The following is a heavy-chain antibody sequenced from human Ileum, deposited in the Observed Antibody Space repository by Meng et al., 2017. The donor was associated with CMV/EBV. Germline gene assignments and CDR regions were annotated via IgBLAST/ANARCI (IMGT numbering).Heavy chain of an antibody. V-gene: IGHV3-30*02. D-gene: IGHD1-1*01. CDR1: GLDFGSSG. CDR3: AKDAYNFDIDY. J-gene: IGHJ4*02. CDR2: LRYDGNFE. Sequence: QVELVGVGGGWCQPWGSLRLSCGVSGLDFGSSGMHWVRQAPGRGLEWVALLRYDGNFEYYADSVRGRFSISRDTVKNTLHLQMNSLTPEDTAVYYCAKDAYNFDIDYWGQGTLVTVSS.